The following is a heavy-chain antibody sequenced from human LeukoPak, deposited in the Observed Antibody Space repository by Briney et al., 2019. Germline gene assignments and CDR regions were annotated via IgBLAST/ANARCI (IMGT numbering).Heavy chain of an antibody. CDR3: VRDDVRGFH. Sequence: PSETLSLTCTVSGASTSSSSDYWGWIRQPPGKGLEWIGSIFYSGSTYYNPSLKSRVTISVDTSRNQFSLKLTSVTAADTAVYYCVRDDVRGFHWGQGTLVTVSS. CDR1: GASTSSSSDY. J-gene: IGHJ4*02. V-gene: IGHV4-39*02. CDR2: IFYSGST. D-gene: IGHD2/OR15-2a*01.